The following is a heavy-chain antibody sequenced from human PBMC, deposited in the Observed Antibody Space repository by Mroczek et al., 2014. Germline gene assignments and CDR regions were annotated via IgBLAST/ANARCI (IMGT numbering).Heavy chain of an antibody. CDR2: INHSGST. D-gene: IGHD5-24*01. CDR1: GGSFSGYY. V-gene: IGHV4-34*01. J-gene: IGHJ4*02. CDR3: ARDRDGYPLGFDY. Sequence: QVQLQQWGAGLLKPSETLSLTCAVYGGSFSGYYWSWIRQPPGKGLEWIGEINHSGSTNYNPSLKSRVTISVDTSKNQFSLKLSSVTAADTAVYYCARDRDGYPLGFDYWGQGTLVTVSS.